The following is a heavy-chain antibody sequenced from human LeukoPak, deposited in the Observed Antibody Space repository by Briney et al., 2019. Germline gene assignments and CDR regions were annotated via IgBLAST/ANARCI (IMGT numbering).Heavy chain of an antibody. D-gene: IGHD6-13*01. CDR1: GGTFSSYA. CDR3: ASFPPGYSSSWYYFDY. Sequence: SVKVSCKASGGTFSSYAISWVRPAPGQGLEWMGGIIPIFGTANYAQKFQGRVTITADESTSTAYMELSSLRSEDTAVYYCASFPPGYSSSWYYFDYWGQGTLVTVSS. CDR2: IIPIFGTA. V-gene: IGHV1-69*13. J-gene: IGHJ4*02.